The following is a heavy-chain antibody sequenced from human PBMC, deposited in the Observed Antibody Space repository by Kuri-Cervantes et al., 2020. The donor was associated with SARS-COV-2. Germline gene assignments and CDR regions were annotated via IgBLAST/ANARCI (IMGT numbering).Heavy chain of an antibody. D-gene: IGHD1-26*01. CDR2: ISWNSGSI. V-gene: IGHV3-9*01. J-gene: IGHJ3*02. Sequence: SLKISCAASGFTFDDYAMHWVRQAPGKGLEWVSGISWNSGSIGYADSVKGRFTISRDNAKNSLYLQMNSLRAEDTAAYYCARDRCYGGSYPCVFDIWGQGTMVTVSS. CDR1: GFTFDDYA. CDR3: ARDRCYGGSYPCVFDI.